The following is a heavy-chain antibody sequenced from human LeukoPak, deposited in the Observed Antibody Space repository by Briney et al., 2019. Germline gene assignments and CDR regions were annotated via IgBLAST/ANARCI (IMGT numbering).Heavy chain of an antibody. D-gene: IGHD5-18*01. CDR3: ARGGDTALVHDY. V-gene: IGHV4-59*01. J-gene: IGHJ4*02. Sequence: SETLSLTCTVSGGSISRYYWSWIRQPPGKGLEWIGYIYYTGTTNYNPSLKSRVTISVDTSKNQFSLKLSSVTAADTAVYYCARGGDTALVHDYWGQGTLVTVSS. CDR1: GGSISRYY. CDR2: IYYTGTT.